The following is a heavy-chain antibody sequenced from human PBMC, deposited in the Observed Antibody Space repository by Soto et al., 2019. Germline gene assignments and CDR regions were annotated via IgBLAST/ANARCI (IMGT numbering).Heavy chain of an antibody. J-gene: IGHJ4*02. CDR1: GGSVSSDNYY. V-gene: IGHV4-61*01. CDR2: IYYSGST. CDR3: ARGGYYHSSGYYHFDY. Sequence: QVQLQESGPGLVKPSETLSLTCTVSGGSVSSDNYYWSWIRQPPGKGLEWIGYIYYSGSTNYNPSLKSRVTISVDTSKNQFSLKLSYVTAADTAVYFCARGGYYHSSGYYHFDYWGQGTLVTVSS. D-gene: IGHD3-22*01.